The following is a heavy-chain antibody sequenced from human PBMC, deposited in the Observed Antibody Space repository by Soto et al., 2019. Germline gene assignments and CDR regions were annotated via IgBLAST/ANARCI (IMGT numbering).Heavy chain of an antibody. J-gene: IGHJ5*02. V-gene: IGHV3-23*01. CDR3: AKPGDSTVSYLFDH. D-gene: IGHD6-13*01. Sequence: GGSLRLSCAVSGFTFSSFAMSWVRQAPGKGLEWVSTISGGSGNTYYADSVKGRFTISRDNSKNTLSLQMNSLRAEDTAVYYCAKPGDSTVSYLFDHWGQGTLVTVSS. CDR1: GFTFSSFA. CDR2: ISGGSGNT.